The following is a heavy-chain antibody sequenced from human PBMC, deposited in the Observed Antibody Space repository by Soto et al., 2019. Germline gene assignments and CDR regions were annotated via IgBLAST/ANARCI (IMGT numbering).Heavy chain of an antibody. CDR2: ISYDGSNK. CDR3: ARARYSSSWYVWDDYYYYYGMDV. D-gene: IGHD6-13*01. V-gene: IGHV3-30-3*01. Sequence: PXGSLRLSCAASGFTFSSYAMHWVRQAPGKGLDWVAVISYDGSNKYYADSVKGRFTISRDNSKNTLYLQMNSLRAEDTAVYYCARARYSSSWYVWDDYYYYYGMDVWGQGSTVTVSS. CDR1: GFTFSSYA. J-gene: IGHJ6*02.